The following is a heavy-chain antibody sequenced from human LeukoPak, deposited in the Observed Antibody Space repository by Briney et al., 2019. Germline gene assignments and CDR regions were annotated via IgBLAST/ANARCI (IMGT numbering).Heavy chain of an antibody. CDR2: ISSSGSTI. J-gene: IGHJ4*02. CDR3: ARGSRRWGPDY. Sequence: PGGSLRLSCAASGFTFSSYEMNWVRQAPGEGLEWVSYISSSGSTIYYADSVKGRFTISRDNAKNSLYLQMNSLRAEDTAVYYCARGSRRWGPDYWGQGTLVTVSS. D-gene: IGHD4-23*01. V-gene: IGHV3-48*03. CDR1: GFTFSSYE.